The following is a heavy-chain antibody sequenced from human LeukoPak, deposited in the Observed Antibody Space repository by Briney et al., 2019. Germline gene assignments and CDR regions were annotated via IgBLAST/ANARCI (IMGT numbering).Heavy chain of an antibody. V-gene: IGHV4-34*01. J-gene: IGHJ5*02. Sequence: PSETLSLTCAVYGGSFSGYYWSWLRQPPGKGLEWIGEINHSGSTNYNPSLKSRVTISVDTSKNQFSLKLSSVTAADTAVYYCARAYDFWSGYYFWFDPWGQGTLVTVSS. CDR2: INHSGST. CDR3: ARAYDFWSGYYFWFDP. CDR1: GGSFSGYY. D-gene: IGHD3-3*01.